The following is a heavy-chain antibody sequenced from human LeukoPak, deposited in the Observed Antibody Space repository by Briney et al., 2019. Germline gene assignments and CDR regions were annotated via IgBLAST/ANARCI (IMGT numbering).Heavy chain of an antibody. CDR2: INPNSGGT. Sequence: DSVKVSCKPSGYTFTGYYMHWVRQAPGQGLEWMGWINPNSGGTNNAQKFQGRVTMTRDTSISTAYMELSRLRSDDTAVYYCARSIFGVVIKAFDIWGQGTMVTVSS. J-gene: IGHJ3*02. V-gene: IGHV1-2*02. CDR1: GYTFTGYY. CDR3: ARSIFGVVIKAFDI. D-gene: IGHD3-3*01.